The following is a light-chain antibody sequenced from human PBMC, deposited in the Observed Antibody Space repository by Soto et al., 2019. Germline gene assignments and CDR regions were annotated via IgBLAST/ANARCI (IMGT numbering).Light chain of an antibody. CDR1: QSASSY. J-gene: IGKJ1*01. CDR3: QQRGNWPRT. Sequence: EIVLPQSPATLSLSPGERATLSCRASQSASSYLAWYQQKSCQAPRLLTHDASDRATGIPARFVGGGSGTDYTRTISCLALEDFAVYYWQQRGNWPRTFGQGTKVEIK. CDR2: DAS. V-gene: IGKV3-11*01.